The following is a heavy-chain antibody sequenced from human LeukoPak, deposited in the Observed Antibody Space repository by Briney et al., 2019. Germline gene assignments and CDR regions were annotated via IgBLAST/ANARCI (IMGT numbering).Heavy chain of an antibody. CDR1: GFTSSSYG. J-gene: IGHJ4*02. V-gene: IGHV3-33*01. Sequence: GGSLRLSCAASGFTSSSYGMHWVRQAPGKGLECVAVIWYDGSNKYYADSVKGRFTISRDNSKNTLYLQMNSLRAEDTAVYYCARDHYDSSGYLDYWGQGTLVTVSS. D-gene: IGHD3-22*01. CDR3: ARDHYDSSGYLDY. CDR2: IWYDGSNK.